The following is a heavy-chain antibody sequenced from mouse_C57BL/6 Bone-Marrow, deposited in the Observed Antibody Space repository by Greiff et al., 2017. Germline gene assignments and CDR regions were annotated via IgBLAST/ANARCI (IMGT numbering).Heavy chain of an antibody. CDR1: GFNIKDDY. Sequence: VQLQQSGAELVRPGASVKLSCTASGFNIKDDYMHWVKQRPEQGLEWIGWIDPENGDTEYASKFQGTATITADTSSNTAYLQLSSLTSEDTAVYYCTTRSTGAMDYWGKGTSVTVSS. V-gene: IGHV14-4*01. J-gene: IGHJ4*01. D-gene: IGHD4-1*01. CDR2: IDPENGDT. CDR3: TTRSTGAMDY.